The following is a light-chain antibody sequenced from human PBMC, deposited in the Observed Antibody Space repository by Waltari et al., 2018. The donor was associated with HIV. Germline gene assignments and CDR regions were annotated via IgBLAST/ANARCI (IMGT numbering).Light chain of an antibody. CDR2: EVS. V-gene: IGKV2D-29*02. J-gene: IGKJ2*01. Sequence: DIVLTQTPPYLSVTPGQPASVYCNHSQSLKHTAGKTDLYWYLQRPGQSPPVLIYEVSKRYAGVPDRFSCSGSGTHFTLKIARVDAEDVGSYYCMQSLHLLYTFGQGTKLEIK. CDR1: QSLKHTAGKTD. CDR3: MQSLHLLYT.